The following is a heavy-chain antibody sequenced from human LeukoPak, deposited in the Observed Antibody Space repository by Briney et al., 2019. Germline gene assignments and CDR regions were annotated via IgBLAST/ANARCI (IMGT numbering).Heavy chain of an antibody. CDR2: INAGNGNT. Sequence: GASVKVSCKASGYTFTSYAMHWVRQAPGQRLEWIVWINAGNGNTKYSQKLQGRVTITRDTSASTAYMELSSLRSEDTAVYYCARPRTLWFGELSLTYWGQGTLVTVSS. CDR3: ARPRTLWFGELSLTY. V-gene: IGHV1-3*01. J-gene: IGHJ4*02. D-gene: IGHD3-10*01. CDR1: GYTFTSYA.